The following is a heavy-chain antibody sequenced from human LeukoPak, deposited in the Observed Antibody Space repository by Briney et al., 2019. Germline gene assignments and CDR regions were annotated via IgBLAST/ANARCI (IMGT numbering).Heavy chain of an antibody. CDR1: GYSISSGYY. CDR2: IYHSGST. Sequence: SETLSLTCTVSGYSISSGYYWGWVRQPPGKGLEWIGEIYHSGSTNYNPSLKSRVTISVDKSKNQFSLKLSSVTAADTAVYYCARVGVTTGEGAFDIWGQGTMVTVSS. D-gene: IGHD4-17*01. CDR3: ARVGVTTGEGAFDI. J-gene: IGHJ3*02. V-gene: IGHV4-38-2*02.